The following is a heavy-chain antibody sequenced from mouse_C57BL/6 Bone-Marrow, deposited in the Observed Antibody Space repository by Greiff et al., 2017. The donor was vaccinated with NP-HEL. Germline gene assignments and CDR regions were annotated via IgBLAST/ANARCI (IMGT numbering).Heavy chain of an antibody. CDR3: ARALYYYAMDY. CDR1: GYSITSGYY. V-gene: IGHV3-6*01. CDR2: ISYDGSN. J-gene: IGHJ4*01. Sequence: EVKLVESGPGLVKPSQSLSLTCSVTGYSITSGYYWNWIRQFPGNKLEWMGYISYDGSNNYNPSLKNRISITRDTSKNQFFLKLNSVTTEDTATYYCARALYYYAMDYWGQGTSVTVSS.